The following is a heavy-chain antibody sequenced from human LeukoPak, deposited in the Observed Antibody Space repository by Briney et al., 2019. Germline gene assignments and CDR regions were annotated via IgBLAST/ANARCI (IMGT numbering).Heavy chain of an antibody. Sequence: ASVKVSCKASGYTFTGYYMHWVRQAPGQGLEWMGWINPNSGGTNYAQKFQGRVTMTRDTSISTAYMELSRLRSDDTAVYYCARYYGSGSYYNPPYSMDVWGQGTTVTVSS. CDR1: GYTFTGYY. D-gene: IGHD3-10*01. CDR3: ARYYGSGSYYNPPYSMDV. V-gene: IGHV1-2*02. CDR2: INPNSGGT. J-gene: IGHJ6*02.